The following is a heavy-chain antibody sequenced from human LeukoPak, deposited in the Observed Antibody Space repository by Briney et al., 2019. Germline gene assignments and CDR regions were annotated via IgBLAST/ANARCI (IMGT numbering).Heavy chain of an antibody. CDR3: ARDRTVGGDDY. Sequence: PGGSLRLSCAASGFTVSSNYMGWVRQAPGKGLEWVSVIYSGGSTYYADSVKGRFTISRDNSKNTLYLQMNSLRAEDTAVYYCARDRTVGGDDYWGQGTLVTVSS. V-gene: IGHV3-53*01. D-gene: IGHD1-26*01. J-gene: IGHJ4*02. CDR1: GFTVSSNY. CDR2: IYSGGST.